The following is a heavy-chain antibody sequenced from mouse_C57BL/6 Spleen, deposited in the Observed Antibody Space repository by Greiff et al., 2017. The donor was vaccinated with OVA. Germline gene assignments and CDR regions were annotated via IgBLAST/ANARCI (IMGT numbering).Heavy chain of an antibody. Sequence: QVQLQQPGAELVKPGASVKMSCKASGYTFTSYWITWVKQRPGQGLEWIGDIYPGSGSTNYNEKFKDKATLTADKSSSTAYMQLSSLTYEDSAVYYCARWDDGYPFAYWGQGTLVTVSA. D-gene: IGHD2-3*01. CDR1: GYTFTSYW. J-gene: IGHJ3*01. V-gene: IGHV1-55*01. CDR2: IYPGSGST. CDR3: ARWDDGYPFAY.